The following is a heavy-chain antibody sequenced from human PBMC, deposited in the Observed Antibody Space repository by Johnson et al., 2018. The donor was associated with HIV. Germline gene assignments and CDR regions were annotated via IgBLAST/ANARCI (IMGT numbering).Heavy chain of an antibody. CDR2: ISWNSGSI. CDR3: ARRTGYCSGGSCFDAFDV. D-gene: IGHD2-15*01. CDR1: GLTFDDYA. J-gene: IGHJ3*01. V-gene: IGHV3-9*01. Sequence: VQLVESGGGLVQPGRSLRLSCAASGLTFDDYAMHWVRQAPGKGLEWVSGISWNSGSIGYADSVKGRFIISRDNAKSSLYLQMNSLRAEDTALYYCARRTGYCSGGSCFDAFDVWGQGTVVTVSS.